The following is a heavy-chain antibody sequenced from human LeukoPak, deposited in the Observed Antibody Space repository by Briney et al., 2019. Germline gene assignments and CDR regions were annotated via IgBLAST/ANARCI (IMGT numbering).Heavy chain of an antibody. J-gene: IGHJ4*02. Sequence: PGGSLRLSCAASGFTLSDYWMSWVRQAPGKGLEWVANMKHDGSEKYYVDSVKGRFTISRDNAKNSLFLQMNSLRAEDTALYYCAREGESSGYYSDYWGQGTLVTVSS. CDR1: GFTLSDYW. D-gene: IGHD3-22*01. CDR3: AREGESSGYYSDY. CDR2: MKHDGSEK. V-gene: IGHV3-7*01.